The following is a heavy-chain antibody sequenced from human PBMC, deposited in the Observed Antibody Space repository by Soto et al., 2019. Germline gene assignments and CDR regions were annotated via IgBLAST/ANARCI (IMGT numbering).Heavy chain of an antibody. CDR2: INPSTSHI. CDR1: GFTFSSYH. J-gene: IGHJ3*01. V-gene: IGHV3-21*01. D-gene: IGHD2-15*01. CDR3: ARGYCGGGGCYLRRDAFDV. Sequence: EVQLVESGGGLVMPGGSLSLSCAASGFTFSSYHMNWVRQAPGKGLEWVSSINPSTSHIYYADSVRGRFTISRDNSKNSLYQQMNNMRTEDAAVYYCARGYCGGGGCYLRRDAFDVWGQGTMVTVSS.